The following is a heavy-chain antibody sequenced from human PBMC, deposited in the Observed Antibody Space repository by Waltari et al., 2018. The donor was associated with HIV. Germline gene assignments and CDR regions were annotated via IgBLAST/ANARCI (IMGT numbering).Heavy chain of an antibody. CDR2: KEPKECCT. J-gene: IGHJ4*02. D-gene: IGHD6-13*01. CDR1: GYTFTTYY. Sequence: QVQLVQSGAEVKKPGASVKVSCKASGYTFTTYYITWVRQAPGQGLEGVGLKEPKECCTNETQKLQSRVDMTRDTSVSTAYMEVTRLTSDDTAVFYGARGGASSTGPCDHWAQGALVTVSS. CDR3: ARGGASSTGPCDH. V-gene: IGHV1-2*02.